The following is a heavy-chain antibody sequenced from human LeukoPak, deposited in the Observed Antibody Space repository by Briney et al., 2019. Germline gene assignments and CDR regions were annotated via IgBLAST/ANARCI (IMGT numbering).Heavy chain of an antibody. CDR1: GFTFSSYG. D-gene: IGHD5-24*01. V-gene: IGHV3-33*01. CDR2: IWYDGSNK. J-gene: IGHJ4*02. CDR3: ARDYTPGLEMATIREYYFDY. Sequence: PGGSLRLSCAASGFTFSSYGMHWVRQAPGKGLEWVAVIWYDGSNKYYADSVKGRFTISRDNSKNTLYLQMNSLRAEDTAVYYCARDYTPGLEMATIREYYFDYWGQGTLVTVSS.